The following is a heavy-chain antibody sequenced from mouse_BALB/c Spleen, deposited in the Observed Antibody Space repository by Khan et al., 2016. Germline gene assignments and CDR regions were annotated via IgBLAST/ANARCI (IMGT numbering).Heavy chain of an antibody. Sequence: QLEESGPGLVKPSQSLSLTCTVTGYSNTSDYAWNWIRQFPGNKLEWMGYIRYSGSTTYNPSLKSRISITRDTPKNQFFLQLYSVTTDDTATYYCTRSPTATRYFDVWCAGTTFTVSA. V-gene: IGHV3-2*02. CDR3: TRSPTATRYFDV. J-gene: IGHJ1*01. CDR2: IRYSGST. D-gene: IGHD1-2*01. CDR1: GYSNTSDYA.